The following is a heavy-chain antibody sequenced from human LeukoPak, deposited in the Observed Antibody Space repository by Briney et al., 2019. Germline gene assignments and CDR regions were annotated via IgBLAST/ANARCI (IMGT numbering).Heavy chain of an antibody. D-gene: IGHD5-18*01. Sequence: GGSLRLSCAASGFTFSNYWMNWVRRAPGKGLEWVANIKQDGSEMYSVDSVKGRFTISRDNAKNSLYLQMNSLRAEDTAVYYCARDFRNSYGPTSYYFDYWGQGTLVTVSS. V-gene: IGHV3-7*04. CDR1: GFTFSNYW. J-gene: IGHJ4*02. CDR2: IKQDGSEM. CDR3: ARDFRNSYGPTSYYFDY.